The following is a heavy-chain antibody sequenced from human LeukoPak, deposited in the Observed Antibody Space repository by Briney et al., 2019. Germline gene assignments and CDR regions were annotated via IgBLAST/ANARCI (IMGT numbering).Heavy chain of an antibody. Sequence: GGSLRLSCAASGFTFSSYSMNWVRQAPGKGLEWVSSISSSSSYIYYAYSVNGRFTIYRDNAKNSLYLQMNSLRAEDTAVYYCARAQPDTGYSSSWYEEYYMDVWGKGTTVTVSS. V-gene: IGHV3-21*01. CDR2: ISSSSSYI. CDR1: GFTFSSYS. D-gene: IGHD6-13*01. CDR3: ARAQPDTGYSSSWYEEYYMDV. J-gene: IGHJ6*03.